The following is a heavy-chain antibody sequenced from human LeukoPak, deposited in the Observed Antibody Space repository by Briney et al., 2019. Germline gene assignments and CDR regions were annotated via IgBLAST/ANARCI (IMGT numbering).Heavy chain of an antibody. CDR1: GVSISSGHW. CDR3: ARKLGYPTTRNWFDP. D-gene: IGHD2-15*01. J-gene: IGHJ5*02. Sequence: SGTLSLTCAVSGVSISSGHWWSWVRQPPGKGLEWIGEIYHSGSTNYNASLKSRVTISVDTSKNQFSLKLSSVTAADTAVYYCARKLGYPTTRNWFDPWGQGTLVTVSS. V-gene: IGHV4-4*02. CDR2: IYHSGST.